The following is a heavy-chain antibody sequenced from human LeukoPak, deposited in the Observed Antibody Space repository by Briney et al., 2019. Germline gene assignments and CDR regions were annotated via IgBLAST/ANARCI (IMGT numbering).Heavy chain of an antibody. Sequence: PGGSLRLSCAASGFTFSNYGMHWVRQAPGKGLEWVAFIRYDGSNEHYADSVKGRSTISKDNSKNTLYLQMNSLRAEDTAVYFCANDPPARQGHWGQGTLLTVSS. CDR1: GFTFSNYG. CDR2: IRYDGSNE. CDR3: ANDPPARQGH. J-gene: IGHJ4*02. V-gene: IGHV3-30*02. D-gene: IGHD6-6*01.